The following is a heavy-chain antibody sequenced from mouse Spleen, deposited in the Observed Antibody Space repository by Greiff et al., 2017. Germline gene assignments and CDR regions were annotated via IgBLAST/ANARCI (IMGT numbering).Heavy chain of an antibody. V-gene: IGHV14-4*02. D-gene: IGHD2-1*01. CDR3: TLYGNHDGNYAMDY. J-gene: IGHJ4*01. Sequence: VQLQQSGAELVRSGASVKLSCTASGFNIKDYYMHWVKQRPEQGLEWIGWIDPENGDTEYAPKFQGKATMTADTSSNTAYLQLSSLTSEDTAVYYCTLYGNHDGNYAMDYWGQGTSVTVSS. CDR1: GFNIKDYY. CDR2: IDPENGDT.